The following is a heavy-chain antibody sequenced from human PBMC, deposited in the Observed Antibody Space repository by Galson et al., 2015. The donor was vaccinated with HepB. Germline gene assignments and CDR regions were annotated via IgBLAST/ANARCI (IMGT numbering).Heavy chain of an antibody. CDR3: AKEGEAPSLWFREYAWFDY. D-gene: IGHD3-10*01. Sequence: SLRLSCAASGFTFSSYGMHWVRQAPGKGLEWVAVISYDGSNKYYADSVKGRFTISRDNSKNTLYLQMNSLRAEDTAVYYCAKEGEAPSLWFREYAWFDYWGQGTLVTVSS. J-gene: IGHJ4*02. CDR2: ISYDGSNK. CDR1: GFTFSSYG. V-gene: IGHV3-30*18.